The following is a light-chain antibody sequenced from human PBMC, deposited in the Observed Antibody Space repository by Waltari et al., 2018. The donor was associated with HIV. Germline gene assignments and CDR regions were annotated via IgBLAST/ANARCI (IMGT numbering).Light chain of an antibody. CDR2: RDD. J-gene: IGLJ1*01. Sequence: SYDLTQALSVSVALGQTATITCDGLHIGTKNVNWYQQKAGQAPLLVIYRDDNRPSGTPERFSGASSSNTATLIISGAQPGDEADYFCQVWHSNTAVFGSGTKVTVL. CDR3: QVWHSNTAV. CDR1: HIGTKN. V-gene: IGLV3-9*01.